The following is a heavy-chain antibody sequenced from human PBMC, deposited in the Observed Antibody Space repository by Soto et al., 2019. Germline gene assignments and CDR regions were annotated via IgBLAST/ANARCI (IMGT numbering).Heavy chain of an antibody. CDR1: GGSISSYY. V-gene: IGHV4-4*07. CDR3: ARDVAGSSGWQYYFDY. J-gene: IGHJ4*02. CDR2: IHSSGNT. D-gene: IGHD6-19*01. Sequence: SETLSLTCTVSGGSISSYYWSWIRQPAGKGLEWIGRIHSSGNTNYNPSLKSRVIMAVDKSKNQFYLKLSSVTAADTAVYYCARDVAGSSGWQYYFDYWGQGTLVTVSS.